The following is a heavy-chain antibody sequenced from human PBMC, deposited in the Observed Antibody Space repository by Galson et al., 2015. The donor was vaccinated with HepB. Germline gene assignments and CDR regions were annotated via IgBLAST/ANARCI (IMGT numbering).Heavy chain of an antibody. CDR1: GFTFSSYS. J-gene: IGHJ5*02. CDR3: ARGPIAVAGTRVFPWFDP. CDR2: ISSSSSTI. Sequence: SLRLSCAASGFTFSSYSMNWVRQAPGKGLEWVSYISSSSSTIYYADSVRGRFTISRDNAKNSLYLQMNSLRAEDTAVYYCARGPIAVAGTRVFPWFDPWGQGTLVTVSS. D-gene: IGHD6-19*01. V-gene: IGHV3-48*04.